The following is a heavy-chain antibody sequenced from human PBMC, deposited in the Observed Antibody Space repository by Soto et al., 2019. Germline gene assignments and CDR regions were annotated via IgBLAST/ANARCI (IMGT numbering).Heavy chain of an antibody. CDR1: GGTFSSYA. CDR3: ARDRTGIVGATDRWGLYYYYGMDV. D-gene: IGHD1-26*01. CDR2: ISPIFGTA. V-gene: IGHV1-69*01. Sequence: QVQLVQSGAEVKKPGSSVKVSCKASGGTFSSYAISWVRQAPGQGLEWMGGISPIFGTANYAQKFQGRVTISADESTSTAYMELSSLRSEDTAVYYCARDRTGIVGATDRWGLYYYYGMDVWGQGTTVTVSS. J-gene: IGHJ6*02.